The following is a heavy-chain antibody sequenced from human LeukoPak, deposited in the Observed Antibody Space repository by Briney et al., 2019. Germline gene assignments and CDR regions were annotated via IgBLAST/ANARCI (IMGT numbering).Heavy chain of an antibody. CDR2: IDNSNSYI. CDR3: LSERIITLVRGVMIAEGLDM. D-gene: IGHD3-10*01. CDR1: GVTLSGYD. J-gene: IGHJ3*02. Sequence: GGSLRLSCAASGVTLSGYDMNWVRQAPGKGLEWVSSIDNSNSYIYYADSVKGRFTISRDNAKNSLYLQMNSLRADDSAVYYCLSERIITLVRGVMIAEGLDMWGQGTMVTVSS. V-gene: IGHV3-21*01.